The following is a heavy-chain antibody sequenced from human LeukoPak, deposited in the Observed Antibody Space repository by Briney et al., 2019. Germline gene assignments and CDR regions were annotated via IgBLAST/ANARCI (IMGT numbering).Heavy chain of an antibody. CDR3: ARFTPQGYGWGGYNRFDP. CDR2: IYYSGST. V-gene: IGHV4-39*07. CDR1: GGSISSSSYY. Sequence: SETLSLTCTVSGGSISSSSYYWGWIRQPPGKGLAWIGCIYYSGSTYYNPSLKSRVTISVDTSKNQFSLNLTSVTAADTAVYYCARFTPQGYGWGGYNRFDPWGQGTLVTVSS. J-gene: IGHJ5*02. D-gene: IGHD3-16*01.